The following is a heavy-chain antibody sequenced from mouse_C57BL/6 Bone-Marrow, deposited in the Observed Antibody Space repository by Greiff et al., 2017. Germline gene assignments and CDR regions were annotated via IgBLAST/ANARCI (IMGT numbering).Heavy chain of an antibody. J-gene: IGHJ3*01. D-gene: IGHD2-5*01. V-gene: IGHV1-62-2*01. Sequence: VKLMESGAELVKPGASVKLSCKASGYTFTEYTIHWVKQRSGQGLEWFGWFYPGSGSIKYNEKFKDKATLTADKSSSTVYMALSRLTSEDSAVYFCARHEAAYYSNYSGFAYWGQGTLVTVSA. CDR3: ARHEAAYYSNYSGFAY. CDR2: FYPGSGSI. CDR1: GYTFTEYT.